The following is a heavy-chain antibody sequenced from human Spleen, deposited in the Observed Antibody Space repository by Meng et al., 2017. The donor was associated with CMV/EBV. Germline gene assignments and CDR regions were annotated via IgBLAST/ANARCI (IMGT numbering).Heavy chain of an antibody. Sequence: ASVKVSCKTSGYTFSDYNIIWVRQAPGQGLELMGWISAYNGDTNYAQKFQGRVTMTTDTSTSTAYMELRSLGSDDTAVYFCARDFYEYDDSGYYDDTFDIWGQGTMVTVSS. J-gene: IGHJ3*02. CDR1: GYTFSDYN. CDR2: ISAYNGDT. D-gene: IGHD3-22*01. CDR3: ARDFYEYDDSGYYDDTFDI. V-gene: IGHV1-18*01.